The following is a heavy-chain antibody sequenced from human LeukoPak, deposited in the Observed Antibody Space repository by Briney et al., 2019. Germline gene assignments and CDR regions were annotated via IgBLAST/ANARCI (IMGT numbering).Heavy chain of an antibody. Sequence: SETLSLTCAVYGGSFSGYYWSWIRQPPGKGLEWIGYIYYSGSTNYNPSLKSRVTISVDTSKNQFSLKLSSVTAADTAVYYCARDLGDYGDYWGQGTLVTVSS. CDR1: GGSFSGYY. CDR2: IYYSGST. J-gene: IGHJ4*02. D-gene: IGHD4-17*01. CDR3: ARDLGDYGDY. V-gene: IGHV4-59*01.